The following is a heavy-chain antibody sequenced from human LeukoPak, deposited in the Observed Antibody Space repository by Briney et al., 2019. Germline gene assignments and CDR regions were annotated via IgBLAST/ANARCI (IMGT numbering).Heavy chain of an antibody. CDR1: GFTFNNYA. V-gene: IGHV3-23*01. CDR2: ISGGGETT. D-gene: IGHD4-17*01. CDR3: ARDYADYVGYFFFDY. Sequence: GGSLRLSCAASGFTFNNYAMNWVRQAPGKGLEWVSSISGGGETTYYADSAKGRFTISRDNSQNTLYLQMNSLRAEDTAIYYCARDYADYVGYFFFDYWGQGTLVTVSS. J-gene: IGHJ4*02.